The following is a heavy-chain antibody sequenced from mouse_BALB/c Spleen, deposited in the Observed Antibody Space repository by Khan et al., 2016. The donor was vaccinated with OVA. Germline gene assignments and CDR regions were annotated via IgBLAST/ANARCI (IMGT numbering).Heavy chain of an antibody. CDR2: ISSTGST. CDR1: GYSITSDYA. D-gene: IGHD2-13*01. V-gene: IGHV3-2*02. Sequence: EVQLQESGPGLVKPSQSLSLTCTVTGYSITSDYAWNWIRQFPGNKLEWMGYISSTGSTSYNPSLKSRISITRDTSKNQFFLHLNSVTTEDTATXCCARSLYYSDSYAMDYWGQGTSVTVSS. J-gene: IGHJ4*01. CDR3: ARSLYYSDSYAMDY.